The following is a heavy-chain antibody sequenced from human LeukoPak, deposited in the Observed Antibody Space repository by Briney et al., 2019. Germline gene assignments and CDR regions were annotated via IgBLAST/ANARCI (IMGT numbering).Heavy chain of an antibody. V-gene: IGHV4-4*07. Sequence: SETLSLTCTVSGGSISSYYWGWIRQPAGKGLEWIGRIYTSGSTNYNPSLKSRVTMSVDTSKNQFSLKLSSVTAADTAVYYCARDLGLGGYYYYMDVWGKGTTVTVSS. CDR2: IYTSGST. CDR1: GGSISSYY. CDR3: ARDLGLGGYYYYMDV. J-gene: IGHJ6*03. D-gene: IGHD3-10*01.